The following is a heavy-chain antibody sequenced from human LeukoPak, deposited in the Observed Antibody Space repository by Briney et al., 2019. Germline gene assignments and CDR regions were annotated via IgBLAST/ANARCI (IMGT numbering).Heavy chain of an antibody. Sequence: PGGSLRLSCAAAGFTFSKFAMHWVRQAPGKGLEWVAFIRYDGSNKYYADSVKGRFTISRDNSKNTLYLQMNSLRAEDTAVYYCAKDSAGGSGSYYGFDYWGQGTLVTVSS. CDR3: AKDSAGGSGSYYGFDY. CDR1: GFTFSKFA. CDR2: IRYDGSNK. J-gene: IGHJ4*02. D-gene: IGHD3-10*01. V-gene: IGHV3-30*02.